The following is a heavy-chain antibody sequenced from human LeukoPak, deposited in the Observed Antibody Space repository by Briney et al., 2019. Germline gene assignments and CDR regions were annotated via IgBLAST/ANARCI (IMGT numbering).Heavy chain of an antibody. CDR1: GFTFSSYA. D-gene: IGHD3-9*01. Sequence: HPGGSLRLSCAASGFTFSSYAMSWVRQAPGKGLEWVSGISWNSGSIGYADSVKGRFTISRDNAKNSLYLQMNSLRAEDTALYYCAKDSSDWFLGTFDYWGQGTLVTVSS. CDR3: AKDSSDWFLGTFDY. V-gene: IGHV3-9*01. CDR2: ISWNSGSI. J-gene: IGHJ4*02.